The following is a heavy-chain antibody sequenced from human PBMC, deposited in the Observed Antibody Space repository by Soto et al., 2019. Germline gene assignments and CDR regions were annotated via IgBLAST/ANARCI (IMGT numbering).Heavy chain of an antibody. CDR3: ARVRYYYGSGSYYNDAFDI. J-gene: IGHJ3*02. V-gene: IGHV3-7*03. Sequence: GGSLRLSCAASGFTFSSYWMSWVRQAPGKGLEWVANIKQDGSEKYYVYSVKGRFTISRDNAKNSLYLQMNSLRAEDTAVYYCARVRYYYGSGSYYNDAFDIWGQGTMVTVSS. CDR2: IKQDGSEK. D-gene: IGHD3-10*01. CDR1: GFTFSSYW.